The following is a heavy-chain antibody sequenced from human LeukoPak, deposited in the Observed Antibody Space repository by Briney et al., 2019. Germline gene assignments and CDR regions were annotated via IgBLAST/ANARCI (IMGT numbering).Heavy chain of an antibody. CDR3: ARDSLLRGSGWDYWYFDL. CDR2: MHYSGST. V-gene: IGHV4-61*01. J-gene: IGHJ2*01. CDR1: GGSVSNGNYY. D-gene: IGHD6-25*01. Sequence: PSETLSLTCTVSGGSVSNGNYYWIWIRQPPGKGLEWIGNMHYSGSTNYNPSLKSRVTISVDTSMNQLSLLLTSATAADTAVYYCARDSLLRGSGWDYWYFDLWGRGTLVTVSS.